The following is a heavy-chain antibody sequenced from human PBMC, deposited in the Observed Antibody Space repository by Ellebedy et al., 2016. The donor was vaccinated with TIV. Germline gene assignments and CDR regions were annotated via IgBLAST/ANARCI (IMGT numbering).Heavy chain of an antibody. Sequence: AASVQVSCKVSGYILTELSMHWVRQAPGKGLEWMGGFDPEDGAPIYAQTFPGRVTMTEDTSTDTAYMELNSLRSEDTAVYYCATSYYGSSGYRFNYFFYGMDVWGQGTTVTVSS. D-gene: IGHD3-22*01. V-gene: IGHV1-24*01. CDR3: ATSYYGSSGYRFNYFFYGMDV. CDR1: GYILTELS. J-gene: IGHJ6*02. CDR2: FDPEDGAP.